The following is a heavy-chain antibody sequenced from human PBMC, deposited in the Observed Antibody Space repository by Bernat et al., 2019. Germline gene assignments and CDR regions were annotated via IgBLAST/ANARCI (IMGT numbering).Heavy chain of an antibody. J-gene: IGHJ5*02. V-gene: IGHV4-34*01. D-gene: IGHD2-2*02. Sequence: QVQLQQWGAGLLKPSETLSLTCAVYGGSFSGYYWSWIRQPPGKGLEWIGEINHSGSTNYNPSLKSRVTISVDTSRNKFSLKRGSVTAAETAVYYCAKGHRGGYCSSTSCYTRYNWFDPWGQGTLVTVPS. CDR3: AKGHRGGYCSSTSCYTRYNWFDP. CDR1: GGSFSGYY. CDR2: INHSGST.